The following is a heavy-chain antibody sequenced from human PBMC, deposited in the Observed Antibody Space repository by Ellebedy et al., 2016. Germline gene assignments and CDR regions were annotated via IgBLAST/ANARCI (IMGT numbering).Heavy chain of an antibody. CDR1: GFPFSSYA. D-gene: IGHD3-22*01. J-gene: IGHJ4*02. CDR3: AKDLDQDDSSGYYQYFDY. Sequence: GESPKISXAASGFPFSSYAMSWVRQAPGKGLEWVSAISSSGASTDYADSVKGRFTISRDNSRNTLYLQMNSLRAEDTAVYYCAKDLDQDDSSGYYQYFDYWGQGTLVTVSS. CDR2: ISSSGAST. V-gene: IGHV3-23*01.